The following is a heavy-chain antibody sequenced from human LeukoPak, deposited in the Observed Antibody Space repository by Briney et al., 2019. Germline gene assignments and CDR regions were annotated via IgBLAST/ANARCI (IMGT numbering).Heavy chain of an antibody. J-gene: IGHJ4*02. CDR2: IYYSGST. Sequence: SETLSLTCTVSGGSISSYYWSWIRQPPGKGLEWIGYIYYSGSTNYNPSLKSRVTISVDTSKNQFSLKLASVAAADSAVYFCARQYEFWGQGTLVTVSS. CDR3: ARQYEF. CDR1: GGSISSYY. D-gene: IGHD3-10*01. V-gene: IGHV4-59*08.